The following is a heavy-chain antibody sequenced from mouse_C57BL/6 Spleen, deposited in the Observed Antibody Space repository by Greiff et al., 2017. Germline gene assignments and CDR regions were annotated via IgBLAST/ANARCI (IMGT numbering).Heavy chain of an antibody. D-gene: IGHD4-1*01. V-gene: IGHV5-17*01. J-gene: IGHJ1*03. Sequence: EVKLVESGGGLVKPGGSLKLSCAASGFTFSDYGMHWVRQAPEKGLEWVAYISSGSSTIYYADTVKGRFTISRDNAKNTLFLQMTSLRSEDTAMYYCARCLTNWDWYVDVWGTGTTVTVSS. CDR1: GFTFSDYG. CDR3: ARCLTNWDWYVDV. CDR2: ISSGSSTI.